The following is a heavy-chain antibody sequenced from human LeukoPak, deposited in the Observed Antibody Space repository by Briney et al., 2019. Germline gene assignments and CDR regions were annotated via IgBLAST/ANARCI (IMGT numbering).Heavy chain of an antibody. CDR3: AREDMQLGFDY. CDR1: GFTFSSYA. Sequence: EGSLRLSCAASGFTFSSYAMHWVRQAPGKGLEWVAVISYDGSNKYYADSVKGRFTISRDNSKNTLYLQMNSLRAEDTAVYYCAREDMQLGFDYWGQGTLVTVSS. D-gene: IGHD6-13*01. J-gene: IGHJ4*02. CDR2: ISYDGSNK. V-gene: IGHV3-30-3*01.